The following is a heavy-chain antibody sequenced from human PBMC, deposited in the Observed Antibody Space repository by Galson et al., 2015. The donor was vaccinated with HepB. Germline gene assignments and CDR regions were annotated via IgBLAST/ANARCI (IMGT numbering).Heavy chain of an antibody. D-gene: IGHD2-15*01. CDR3: TRGAAV. V-gene: IGHV4-31*03. J-gene: IGHJ4*02. CDR1: GGSISSGGHW. Sequence: TLSLTCTVSGGSISSGGHWWSWIRQHPGKGLEWIGFINYSGTTYYNSSLKSRAAISVDTSEDQFSLNLNSVTAADTAVYYCTRGAAVWGRGILVTVSS. CDR2: INYSGTT.